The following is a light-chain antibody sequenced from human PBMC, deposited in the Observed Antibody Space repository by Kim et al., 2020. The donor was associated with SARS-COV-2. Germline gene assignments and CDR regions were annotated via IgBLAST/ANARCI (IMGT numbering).Light chain of an antibody. CDR1: SGHSSYP. V-gene: IGLV4-69*01. CDR2: LNSDGSH. J-gene: IGLJ3*02. CDR3: QTWGTGIRV. Sequence: APVKLTFTLSSGHSSYPIAWHQQQPEKGPRYLMKLNSDGSHSKGDGIPDSFSGSSSGAERYLTISSLQSEDEADYYCQTWGTGIRVFGGGTQLTVL.